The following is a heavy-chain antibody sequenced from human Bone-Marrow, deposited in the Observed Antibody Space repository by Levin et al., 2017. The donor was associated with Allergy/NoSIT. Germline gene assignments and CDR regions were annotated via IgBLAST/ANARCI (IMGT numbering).Heavy chain of an antibody. V-gene: IGHV3-53*01. CDR2: IYSGGST. J-gene: IGHJ6*02. D-gene: IGHD4-17*01. CDR3: ARLPTREYYYDGMDI. Sequence: GGSLRLSCAASGFTVSSNYMSWVRQAPGKGLEWVSVIYSGGSTYYADSVKGRFTISRDNSKNTLYLQMNSLRAEDTAVYYCARLPTREYYYDGMDIWGRGTTVAVSS. CDR1: GFTVSSNY.